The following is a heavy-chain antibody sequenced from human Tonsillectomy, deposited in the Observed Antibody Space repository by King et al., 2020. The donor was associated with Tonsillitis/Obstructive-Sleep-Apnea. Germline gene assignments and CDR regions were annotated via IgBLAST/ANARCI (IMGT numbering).Heavy chain of an antibody. D-gene: IGHD1-26*01. J-gene: IGHJ3*02. V-gene: IGHV2-5*02. CDR2: IYWDDDK. CDR3: AHVWYSGTYSGDYDPREAFDI. CDR1: GISVSTSGVG. Sequence: TLKESGPALVKPTQTLTLTCNLSGISVSTSGVGVGWIRQPPGKALEWLALIYWDDDKRYSPSLKSRLTITKDTSKNQVVVTMTNMDPVDTATYYCAHVWYSGTYSGDYDPREAFDIWGQGTMVTVSS.